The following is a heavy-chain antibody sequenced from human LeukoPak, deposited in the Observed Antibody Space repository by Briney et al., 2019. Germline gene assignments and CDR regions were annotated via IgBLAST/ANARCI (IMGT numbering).Heavy chain of an antibody. D-gene: IGHD3-22*01. V-gene: IGHV3-48*01. Sequence: GSLRLSCAASGFTFSSYSMNWVRQAPGKGLEWVSYISSSSSTIYYADSVKGRFTISRDNAKNSLYLQMNSLRAEDTAVYYCARDAYYYDSSGYLTDSGAFDIWGQGTMVTVSS. CDR1: GFTFSSYS. CDR2: ISSSSSTI. CDR3: ARDAYYYDSSGYLTDSGAFDI. J-gene: IGHJ3*02.